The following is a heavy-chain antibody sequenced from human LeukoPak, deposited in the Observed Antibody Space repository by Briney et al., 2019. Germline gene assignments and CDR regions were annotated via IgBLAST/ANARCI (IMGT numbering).Heavy chain of an antibody. V-gene: IGHV1-2*02. D-gene: IGHD3-3*01. Sequence: GASVKVSCKASGYTFTGYYMHWVRQAPGQGLEWMGWINPNSGGTNYAQKFQGRVTMTRDTSISTAYMELSRLRSDYTAVYYCARDRRFLEWSVCSYWGQGTLVTVSS. CDR1: GYTFTGYY. CDR3: ARDRRFLEWSVCSY. J-gene: IGHJ4*02. CDR2: INPNSGGT.